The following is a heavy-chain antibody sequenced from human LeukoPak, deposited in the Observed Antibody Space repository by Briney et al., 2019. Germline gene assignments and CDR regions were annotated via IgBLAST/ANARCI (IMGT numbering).Heavy chain of an antibody. J-gene: IGHJ5*02. CDR3: ARVRLVNNKGWFDP. D-gene: IGHD3-9*01. V-gene: IGHV1-2*02. CDR1: GYTFTGYY. Sequence: ASVKVSCKASGYTFTGYYMHWVRQAPGQGLEWMGWINPNSGGTNYAQKFQGRVTMTRDTSISTAYMELSRLRSDDTAVYYCARVRLVNNKGWFDPGAREPWSPSPQ. CDR2: INPNSGGT.